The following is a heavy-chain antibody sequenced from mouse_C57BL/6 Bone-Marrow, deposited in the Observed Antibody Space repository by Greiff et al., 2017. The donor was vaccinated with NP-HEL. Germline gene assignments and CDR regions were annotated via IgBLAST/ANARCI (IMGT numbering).Heavy chain of an antibody. D-gene: IGHD1-1*01. Sequence: QVQLQQPGAELVKPGASVKLSCKASGYTFTSYWMHWVKQRPGQGLEWIGMIHPNSGSTNYNEKFKSKATLTVDKSSSTAYMQLSSLTSEDSAVYYCAREITPVVPRYFDVWGTGTTVTVSS. J-gene: IGHJ1*03. CDR2: IHPNSGST. CDR1: GYTFTSYW. CDR3: AREITPVVPRYFDV. V-gene: IGHV1-64*01.